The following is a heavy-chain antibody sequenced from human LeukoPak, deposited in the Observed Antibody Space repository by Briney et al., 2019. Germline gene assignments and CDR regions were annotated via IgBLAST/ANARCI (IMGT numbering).Heavy chain of an antibody. J-gene: IGHJ4*02. V-gene: IGHV1-46*01. CDR2: IYPRDGST. CDR1: GYTFANNY. Sequence: ASVKVSCKASGYTFANNYLHWVRQAPGQGLEWMGMIYPRDGSTSYAQNFQGRVTVTRDTSTTTVHMELRGLRSEDTAVYYCARDQEGFDYWGQGTLVIVSS. CDR3: ARDQEGFDY.